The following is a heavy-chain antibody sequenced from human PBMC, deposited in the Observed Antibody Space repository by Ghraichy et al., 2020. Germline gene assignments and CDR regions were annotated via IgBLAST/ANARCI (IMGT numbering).Heavy chain of an antibody. J-gene: IGHJ5*02. CDR3: ATITGESGWFDP. CDR2: IFPGDSDM. V-gene: IGHV5-51*01. Sequence: GESLNISCKGSGYRFNTNWIAWVRQMPGKGLEWMGSIFPGDSDMRYSPSFRGQVTFSVDKSISTAYLQWSSLKSSDTAIYYCATITGESGWFDPWGQGTLVTVCS. CDR1: GYRFNTNW. D-gene: IGHD1-14*01.